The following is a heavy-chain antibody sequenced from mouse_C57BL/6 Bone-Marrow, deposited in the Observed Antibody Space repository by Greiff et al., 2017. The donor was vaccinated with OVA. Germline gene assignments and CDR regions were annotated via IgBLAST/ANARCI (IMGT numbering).Heavy chain of an antibody. Sequence: VQLQQSGAELVRPGASVKLSCKASGYTFTDYYMNWVKQRPGQGLEWIARINPGSGNTYYNEKFKGKATLTADKSSSTAYMQLSSLTSEDSAVYCCAREDCGSGYSYWYFGVWGTRATVTVSS. D-gene: IGHD1-1*01. V-gene: IGHV1-76*01. CDR1: GYTFTDYY. CDR3: AREDCGSGYSYWYFGV. J-gene: IGHJ1*03. CDR2: INPGSGNT.